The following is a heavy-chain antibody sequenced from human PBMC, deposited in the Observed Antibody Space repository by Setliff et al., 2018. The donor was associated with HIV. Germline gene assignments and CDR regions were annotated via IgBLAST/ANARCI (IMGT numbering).Heavy chain of an antibody. V-gene: IGHV4-39*01. CDR3: ARQGNIVVVTSFDY. D-gene: IGHD2-21*02. Sequence: PSETLSLTCNVSGDSIGTGTHYWAWIRQPPGEGLEWIGSLYGHSSTYYTKSLRGRVTISADTSKNQFSLRLSSVTALDTAVYYCARQGNIVVVTSFDYWGQGTLVTVSS. CDR1: GDSIGTGTHY. CDR2: LYGHSST. J-gene: IGHJ4*02.